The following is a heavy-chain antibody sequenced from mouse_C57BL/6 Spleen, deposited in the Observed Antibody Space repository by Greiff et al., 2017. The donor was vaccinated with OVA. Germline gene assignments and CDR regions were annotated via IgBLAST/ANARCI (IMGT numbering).Heavy chain of an antibody. CDR1: GYAFSSSW. Sequence: QVQLQQSGPELVKPGASVKISCKASGYAFSSSWMNWVKQRPGKGLEWIGRIYPGDGDTNYNGKFKGKATLTADKSSSTAYMQLSSLTSEDSAVYFCARSDYDYALDYWGQGTTLTVSS. V-gene: IGHV1-82*01. CDR2: IYPGDGDT. D-gene: IGHD2-4*01. J-gene: IGHJ2*01. CDR3: ARSDYDYALDY.